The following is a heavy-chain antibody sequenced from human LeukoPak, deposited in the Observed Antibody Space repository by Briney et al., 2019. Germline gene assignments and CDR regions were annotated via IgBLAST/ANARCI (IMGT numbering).Heavy chain of an antibody. CDR1: GFTVSGNY. D-gene: IGHD6-13*01. Sequence: GGSLRLSCAASGFTVSGNYMSWVRQAPGKGLEWVSVIYSGGSTYYADSVKGRFTISRDNSKNTLYLQMNSLRAEDTAVYYCARAREAAAGKYNWFDPWGQGTLVTVSS. V-gene: IGHV3-53*01. CDR2: IYSGGST. CDR3: ARAREAAAGKYNWFDP. J-gene: IGHJ5*02.